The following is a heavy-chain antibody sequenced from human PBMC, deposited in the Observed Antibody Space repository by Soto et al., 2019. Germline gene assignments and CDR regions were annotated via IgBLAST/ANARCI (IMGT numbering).Heavy chain of an antibody. CDR2: INHSGST. Sequence: SETLSLTCAVYGGSFSGYYWSWIRQPPGKRLEWIGEINHSGSTNYNPSLKSRVTMSVDTSKKQFSLKLSSVTAAYTAVYYCARLRDGVYYFDYWGQGTQVTVSS. CDR1: GGSFSGYY. CDR3: ARLRDGVYYFDY. D-gene: IGHD4-17*01. J-gene: IGHJ4*02. V-gene: IGHV4-34*01.